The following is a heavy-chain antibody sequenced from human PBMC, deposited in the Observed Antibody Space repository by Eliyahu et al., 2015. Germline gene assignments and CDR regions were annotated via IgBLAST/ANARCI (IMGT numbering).Heavy chain of an antibody. D-gene: IGHD3-16*01. V-gene: IGHV1-3*04. CDR1: GYRFTAYG. J-gene: IGHJ4*02. CDR2: INIGNGKA. Sequence: GVKKPGASVKLSCQTSGYRFTAYGIHWVRQAPGGRLEWMGWINIGNGKAKYSQTFQDRVIMTRDTSARTAYMELSSLRSDDTAVFYCARQFGGLDYWGQGSLVIVSS. CDR3: ARQFGGLDY.